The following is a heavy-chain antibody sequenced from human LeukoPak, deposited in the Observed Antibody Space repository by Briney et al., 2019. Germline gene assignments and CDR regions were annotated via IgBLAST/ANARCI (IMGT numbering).Heavy chain of an antibody. CDR1: GYTFSTYD. J-gene: IGHJ4*02. CDR3: ARGHRSLWSGEPLPYYFDC. V-gene: IGHV1-8*01. CDR2: MNPNSGNT. Sequence: GASVKVSCKTSGYTFSTYDINWVRQATGQGLEWMGWMNPNSGNTGYEQRFQGRVTMTRDTSISTAYMELSSLGSEDTAVYYCARGHRSLWSGEPLPYYFDCWVQGALVTVSS. D-gene: IGHD3-3*01.